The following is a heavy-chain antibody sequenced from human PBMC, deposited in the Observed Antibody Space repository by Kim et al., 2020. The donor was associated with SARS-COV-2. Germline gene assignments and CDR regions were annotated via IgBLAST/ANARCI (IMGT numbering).Heavy chain of an antibody. CDR2: IIPIFGTA. CDR3: AGPSSTRRGGIVGAEGAFDY. V-gene: IGHV1-69*13. CDR1: GGTFSSYA. Sequence: SVKVSCKASGGTFSSYAISWVRQAPGQGLEWMGGIIPIFGTANYAQKFQGRVTITADESTSTAYMELSSLRSEDTAVYYCAGPSSTRRGGIVGAEGAFDYWGQGTLVTVSS. D-gene: IGHD1-26*01. J-gene: IGHJ4*02.